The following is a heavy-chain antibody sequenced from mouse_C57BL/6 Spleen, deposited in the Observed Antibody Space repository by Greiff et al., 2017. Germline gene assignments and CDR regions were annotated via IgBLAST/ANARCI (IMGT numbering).Heavy chain of an antibody. J-gene: IGHJ2*01. CDR3: ARRGSFYFDY. V-gene: IGHV1-61*01. Sequence: QVQLQQPGAELVRPGSSVKLSCKASGYTFTSYWMDWVKQRPGQGLEWIGNIYPSDSETHYNQKFKDKATLTVDKSSSTAYMQLSSLTSEDSAVXYCARRGSFYFDYWGQGTTLTVSS. CDR2: IYPSDSET. CDR1: GYTFTSYW.